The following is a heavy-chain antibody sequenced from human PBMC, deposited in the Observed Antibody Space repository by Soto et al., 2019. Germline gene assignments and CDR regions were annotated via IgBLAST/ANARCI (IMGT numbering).Heavy chain of an antibody. CDR1: GFTVSSDS. CDR3: ARHYSAMGV. J-gene: IGHJ6*02. V-gene: IGHV3-53*01. Sequence: PRGSLRLSCAASGFTVSSDSMTWVRQAPGKGLEWISIIYSDNNTDYADSVKGRFSISRDTSKNILYLQMNSLRAEDTAEYYCARHYSAMGVWGQGTTVTVSS. CDR2: IYSDNNT.